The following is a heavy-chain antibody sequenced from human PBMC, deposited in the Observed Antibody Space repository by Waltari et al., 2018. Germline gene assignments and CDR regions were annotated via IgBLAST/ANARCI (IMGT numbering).Heavy chain of an antibody. D-gene: IGHD3-3*01. Sequence: QVQLQQWGAGLLKPSETLSLTCAVYGGSFSGYYWSWIRQPPGKGLEWIGEINHSGSTNSNPSLKSRVTISVDTSKNQFSLKLSSVTAADTAVYYCARGILKGYYTRNAFDIWGQGTMVTVSS. CDR1: GGSFSGYY. J-gene: IGHJ3*02. CDR2: INHSGST. V-gene: IGHV4-34*01. CDR3: ARGILKGYYTRNAFDI.